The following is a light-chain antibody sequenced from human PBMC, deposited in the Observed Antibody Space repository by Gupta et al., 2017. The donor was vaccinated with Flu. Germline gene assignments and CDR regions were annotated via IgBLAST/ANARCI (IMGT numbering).Light chain of an antibody. V-gene: IGKV3-11*01. CDR2: DAS. Sequence: EIVLTQSPDILSLSPGERATLSCRASQSVSTYLAWYQKKPGQAPRLLIYDASQRATGIPARVRGSGSGTDCTLTISSLEPEDFAVYFWQKRTNGPPYTFGQGTKLEI. CDR3: QKRTNGPPYT. J-gene: IGKJ2*01. CDR1: QSVSTY.